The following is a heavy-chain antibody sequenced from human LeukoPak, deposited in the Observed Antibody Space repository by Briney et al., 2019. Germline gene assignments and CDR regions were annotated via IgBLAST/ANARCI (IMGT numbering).Heavy chain of an antibody. Sequence: GASVKVSCKASGYTFTSYGISWVRQAPGQGLEWLGWISAYNGNTNYAQKLQGRVTMTTDTSTSTAYMELRSLRSDDTAVYYCAREEQLGSYWYFDLWGRGTLVTVSS. D-gene: IGHD6-13*01. CDR1: GYTFTSYG. CDR3: AREEQLGSYWYFDL. V-gene: IGHV1-18*01. J-gene: IGHJ2*01. CDR2: ISAYNGNT.